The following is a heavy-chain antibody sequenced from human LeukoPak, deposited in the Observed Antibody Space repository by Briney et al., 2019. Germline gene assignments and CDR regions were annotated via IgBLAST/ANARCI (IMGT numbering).Heavy chain of an antibody. CDR2: IWYDGSNK. CDR3: AKDSALLWFGELLPPDYYMDV. CDR1: GFTFSSYG. D-gene: IGHD3-10*01. J-gene: IGHJ6*03. Sequence: GGSLRLSCAASGFTFSSYGMHWVRQAPGKGLEWVAVIWYDGSNKYYADPVKGQFTISRDNSKNTLYLQMNSLRAEDTAVYYCAKDSALLWFGELLPPDYYMDVWGKGTTVTVSS. V-gene: IGHV3-33*06.